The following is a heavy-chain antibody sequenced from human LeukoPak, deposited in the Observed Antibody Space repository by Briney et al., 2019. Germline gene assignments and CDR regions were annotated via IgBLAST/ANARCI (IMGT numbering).Heavy chain of an antibody. D-gene: IGHD6-13*01. CDR3: ARVGGAAAGTVGYWFDP. V-gene: IGHV1-8*02. CDR1: GGTFSSYA. CDR2: MNPNSGNT. Sequence: ASVKVSCKASGGTFSSYAISWVRQAPGQGLEWMGWMNPNSGNTGYAQKFQGRVTMTRNTSISTAYMELSSLRSEDTAVYYCARVGGAAAGTVGYWFDPWGQGTLVTVSS. J-gene: IGHJ5*02.